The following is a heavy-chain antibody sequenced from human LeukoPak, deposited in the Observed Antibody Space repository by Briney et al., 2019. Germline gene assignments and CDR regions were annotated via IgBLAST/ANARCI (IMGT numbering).Heavy chain of an antibody. Sequence: GASVKVSCKASGYTFTSYDINWVRQATGQGLEWMGWMNPNSGNTGYAQKFQGRVTMTRNTSISTAYMELSSLRSEDTAVYYCAGGSLNYDFWSGYYTGYYYYYYMDVWGKGTTVTVSS. D-gene: IGHD3-3*01. CDR2: MNPNSGNT. V-gene: IGHV1-8*01. CDR3: AGGSLNYDFWSGYYTGYYYYYYMDV. J-gene: IGHJ6*03. CDR1: GYTFTSYD.